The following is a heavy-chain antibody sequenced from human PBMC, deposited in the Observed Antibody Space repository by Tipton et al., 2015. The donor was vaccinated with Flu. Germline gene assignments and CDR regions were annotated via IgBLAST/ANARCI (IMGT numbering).Heavy chain of an antibody. CDR2: IYYSGST. Sequence: TLSLTCTVSGGSISSYYWSWIRQPPGKGLEWIGYIYYSGSTNYNPSLKSRVTTSVDTSKNQFSLKLSSVTAADTAVYYCARAPDSIVGATVFDCWGQGTLVTVSS. J-gene: IGHJ4*02. CDR1: GGSISSYY. D-gene: IGHD1-26*01. CDR3: ARAPDSIVGATVFDC. V-gene: IGHV4-59*01.